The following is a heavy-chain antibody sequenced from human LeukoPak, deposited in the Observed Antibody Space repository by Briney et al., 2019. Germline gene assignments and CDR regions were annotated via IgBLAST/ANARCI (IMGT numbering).Heavy chain of an antibody. V-gene: IGHV3-23*01. CDR3: AKGHTGYCSSTSCYAGTPIFDY. CDR1: GFTFSSYG. Sequence: PGGSLRLSCAASGFTFSSYGMSWVRQAPGKGLEWVSAISGGGGSTYYADSVKGRFTISRDNSKNTLYLQMNSLRAEDTAVYYCAKGHTGYCSSTSCYAGTPIFDYWGQGTLVTVSS. CDR2: ISGGGGST. D-gene: IGHD2-2*03. J-gene: IGHJ4*02.